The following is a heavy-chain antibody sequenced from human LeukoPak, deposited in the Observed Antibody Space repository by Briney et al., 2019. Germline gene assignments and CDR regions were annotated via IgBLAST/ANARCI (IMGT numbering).Heavy chain of an antibody. CDR2: IYHSGST. J-gene: IGHJ4*02. Sequence: SETLSLTCTVSGGSISSGGYYWSWVRQPPGKGLEWIGYIYHSGSTYYNPSHKSRVTISVDTSKNHFSLRLSSVTAADTAVYYCARLVLSYGNAFDHWGQGTLVTVSS. CDR1: GGSISSGGYY. D-gene: IGHD3-16*01. V-gene: IGHV4-30-2*03. CDR3: ARLVLSYGNAFDH.